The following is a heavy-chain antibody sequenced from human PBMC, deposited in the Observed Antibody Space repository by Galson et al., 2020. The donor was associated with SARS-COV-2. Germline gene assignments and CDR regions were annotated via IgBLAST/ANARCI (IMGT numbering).Heavy chain of an antibody. V-gene: IGHV3-15*01. CDR1: GFIFSPAW. D-gene: IGHD6-13*01. J-gene: IGHJ4*02. CDR2: IKSKTSGETT. CDR3: VADGAAGGVGEFDY. Sequence: GGSLRLSCTASGFIFSPAWLTWVRQAPGKGLEWVGRIKSKTSGETTDYATPVKGRFSISRDDSKNTVYLQMNSLKTEDTGLYYCVADGAAGGVGEFDYWGQGTLVTVSS.